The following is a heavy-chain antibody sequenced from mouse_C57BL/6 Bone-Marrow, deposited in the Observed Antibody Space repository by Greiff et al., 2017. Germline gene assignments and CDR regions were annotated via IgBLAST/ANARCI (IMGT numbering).Heavy chain of an antibody. V-gene: IGHV5-6*01. CDR2: ISSGGSYT. Sequence: EVQLQQSGGDLVKPGGSLKLSCAASGFTFSSYGMSWVRQTPDKRLEWVATISSGGSYTYYPDSVKGRFTISRDNAKNTLYLQMSSLKSEDTAMYYCARITTVVATGTYWGQGTLVTVSA. CDR1: GFTFSSYG. D-gene: IGHD1-1*01. J-gene: IGHJ3*01. CDR3: ARITTVVATGTY.